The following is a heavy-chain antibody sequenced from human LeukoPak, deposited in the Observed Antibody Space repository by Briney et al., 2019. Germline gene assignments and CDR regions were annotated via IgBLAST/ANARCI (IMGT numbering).Heavy chain of an antibody. Sequence: ASVKVSCMASGYTFTAYYIHWVRQAPGQGLEWVGRINCNSAGTNYAQKFRGKVTMTRDTSISTVYMELSSLRSDDTAVYYCAVQTIVANTKGDAFDIWGQGTTVIVSS. D-gene: IGHD5-12*01. V-gene: IGHV1-2*06. J-gene: IGHJ3*02. CDR3: AVQTIVANTKGDAFDI. CDR2: INCNSAGT. CDR1: GYTFTAYY.